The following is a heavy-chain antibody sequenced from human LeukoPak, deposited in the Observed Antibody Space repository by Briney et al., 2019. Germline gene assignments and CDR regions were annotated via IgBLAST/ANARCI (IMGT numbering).Heavy chain of an antibody. CDR1: GGSISSHY. V-gene: IGHV4-59*11. J-gene: IGHJ3*02. CDR3: ARAIVGADDAFDI. Sequence: PSETLSLTCTVSGGSISSHYWNWIRQPPGKGLEWIGYIHYSGSTNYNPSLKSRVTISVDTSKNQFSLKLNSVTAADTAVYYCARAIVGADDAFDIWGQGTMVTVSS. CDR2: IHYSGST. D-gene: IGHD1-26*01.